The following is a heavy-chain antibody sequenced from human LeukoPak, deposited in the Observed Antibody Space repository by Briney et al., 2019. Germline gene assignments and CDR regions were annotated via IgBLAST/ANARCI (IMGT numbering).Heavy chain of an antibody. V-gene: IGHV1-18*01. J-gene: IGHJ5*02. CDR3: ARDREDIVVVVAATQTALDP. Sequence: ASVTVSCKASGYTFTSYGISWVRQAPGQGLEWMGWISAYNGNTNYAQKLQGRVTMTTDTSTSTAYMELRSLRSDDTAVYYCARDREDIVVVVAATQTALDPWGQGTLVTVSS. D-gene: IGHD2-15*01. CDR1: GYTFTSYG. CDR2: ISAYNGNT.